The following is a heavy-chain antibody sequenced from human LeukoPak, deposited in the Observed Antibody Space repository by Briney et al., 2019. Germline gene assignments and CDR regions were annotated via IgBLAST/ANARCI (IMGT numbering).Heavy chain of an antibody. CDR1: GYTFTSYD. Sequence: VASVKVSCKASGYTFTSYDINWVRQATGQGLEWMGWMNPNSGNTGYAQKFQGRVTITRNTPISTAYMELSSLRSEDTAVYYCAVFWSGYYLRHYWGQGTLVTVSS. V-gene: IGHV1-8*03. J-gene: IGHJ4*02. CDR2: MNPNSGNT. D-gene: IGHD3-3*01. CDR3: AVFWSGYYLRHY.